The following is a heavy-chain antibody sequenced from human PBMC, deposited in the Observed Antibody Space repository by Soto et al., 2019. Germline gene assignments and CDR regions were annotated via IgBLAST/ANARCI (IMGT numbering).Heavy chain of an antibody. Sequence: EAQLVESGGGLVQPGGSLRVSCEVSGFTFSSYWMSWVRQAPGKGLEWVAKIKQDGSEKDYVDSVKGRFTISRDNANNSLYLHMYSLRAEDTAVYYCARGGSDAYNWFDPWGQGTLVTVSS. J-gene: IGHJ5*02. CDR2: IKQDGSEK. D-gene: IGHD3-16*01. CDR3: ARGGSDAYNWFDP. V-gene: IGHV3-7*01. CDR1: GFTFSSYW.